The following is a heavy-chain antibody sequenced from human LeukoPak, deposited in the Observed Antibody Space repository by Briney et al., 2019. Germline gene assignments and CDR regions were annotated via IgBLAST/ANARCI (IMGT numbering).Heavy chain of an antibody. CDR2: ITHSGNT. CDR1: GGSISGYF. D-gene: IGHD5-24*01. Sequence: SETLSLTCGVYGGSISGYFWSWIRQPPGKGLEWIGEITHSGNTNYNPSLKSRVTISIDTPKNQFSLTLTSVNNVDTAIYYCARGRSATRWALPHLDRWGQGTLVTVSS. V-gene: IGHV4-34*01. J-gene: IGHJ4*02. CDR3: ARGRSATRWALPHLDR.